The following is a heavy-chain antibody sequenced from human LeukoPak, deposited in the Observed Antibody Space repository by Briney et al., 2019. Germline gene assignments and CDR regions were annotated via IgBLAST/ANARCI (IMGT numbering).Heavy chain of an antibody. V-gene: IGHV3-74*01. Sequence: GGPLRLSCAASGLTFSGYWMHWVRQAPGKGLVWVARIKYDGSYTNYADSVKGRFAISRDNAKNTLYLQLNSLRAEDTAVYYCAKDGGIIPFDPWGQGTLVTVSS. D-gene: IGHD3-16*02. CDR1: GLTFSGYW. J-gene: IGHJ5*02. CDR2: IKYDGSYT. CDR3: AKDGGIIPFDP.